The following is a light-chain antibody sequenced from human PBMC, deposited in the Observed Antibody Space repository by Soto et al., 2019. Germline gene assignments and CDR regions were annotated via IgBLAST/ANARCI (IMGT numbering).Light chain of an antibody. CDR1: QSVSSY. CDR3: QQRSNWPIT. CDR2: DAS. V-gene: IGKV3-11*01. J-gene: IGKJ5*01. Sequence: EIVLTQSPDTLALSPRERATLSCRASQSVSSYLAWYQQKPGQAPRLLIYDASNRATGIPARFSGSGSGTDFTLTISSLEPEDFAVYYCQQRSNWPITFGQGTRLEIK.